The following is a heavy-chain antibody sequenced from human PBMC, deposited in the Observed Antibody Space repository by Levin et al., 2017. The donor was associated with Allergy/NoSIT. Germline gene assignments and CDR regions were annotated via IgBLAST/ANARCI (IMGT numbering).Heavy chain of an antibody. D-gene: IGHD3-3*01. Sequence: GGSLRLSCAASGFTFNKYSMNWVRQAPGKGLEWVSSISSSSNQRRYSDSLEGRFTISRDNAKNSLFLQINTVRAEDTAVYYCAREGRSGYYALDYWGQGTLVTVSS. J-gene: IGHJ4*02. CDR3: AREGRSGYYALDY. CDR1: GFTFNKYS. V-gene: IGHV3-21*01. CDR2: ISSSSNQR.